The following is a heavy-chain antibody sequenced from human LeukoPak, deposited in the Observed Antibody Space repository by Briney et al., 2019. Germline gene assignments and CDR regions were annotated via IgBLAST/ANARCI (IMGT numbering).Heavy chain of an antibody. J-gene: IGHJ4*02. CDR1: GLTVSSYC. D-gene: IGHD2-2*01. Sequence: GGSLRLSCTASGLTVSSYCIHSVRQAPGRGLEWVASIQYDGSIEYYAVSVKGRFSISRDQSKNTLFLQVNSLRAEDTAVYYCARHSWGSPSCFDYWGQETLVTISS. CDR2: IQYDGSIE. CDR3: ARHSWGSPSCFDY. V-gene: IGHV3-30*02.